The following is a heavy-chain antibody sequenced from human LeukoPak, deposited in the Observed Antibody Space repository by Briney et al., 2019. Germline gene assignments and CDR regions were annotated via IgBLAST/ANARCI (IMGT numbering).Heavy chain of an antibody. CDR3: AKVSGGGLYYDGMDV. CDR2: ISGSGGTT. J-gene: IGHJ6*02. Sequence: PGGSLRLSCAASGFTFNSYAMNWVRQAPGKGVEWVSVISGSGGTTYYADSVKGRFTISRDSSKNTLYLQMNSLRAEDTAVYYGAKVSGGGLYYDGMDVWGQGTTVTVSS. V-gene: IGHV3-23*01. CDR1: GFTFNSYA. D-gene: IGHD1-14*01.